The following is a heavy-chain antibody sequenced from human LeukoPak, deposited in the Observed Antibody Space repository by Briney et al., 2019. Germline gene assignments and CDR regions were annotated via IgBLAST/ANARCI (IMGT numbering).Heavy chain of an antibody. J-gene: IGHJ3*02. D-gene: IGHD4-17*01. CDR2: ISWNSGSI. CDR1: GFTFDDYA. CDR3: AKDTPNYGDYVLGAFDI. V-gene: IGHV3-9*01. Sequence: GRSLRLSCAASGFTFDDYAMHWVRQAPGKGLEWVSGISWNSGSIGYADSVKGRFTIPRDNAKNSLYLQMNSLRAEDTALYYCAKDTPNYGDYVLGAFDIWGQGTMVTVSS.